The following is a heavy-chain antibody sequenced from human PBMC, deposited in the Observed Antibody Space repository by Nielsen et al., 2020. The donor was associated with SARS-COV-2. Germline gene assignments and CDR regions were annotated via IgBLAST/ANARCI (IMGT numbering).Heavy chain of an antibody. CDR1: GGSISSYY. J-gene: IGHJ6*02. CDR3: ARGYGTGYRYSYYYGVDV. CDR2: IYYSGST. V-gene: IGHV4-59*08. D-gene: IGHD3/OR15-3a*01. Sequence: SETLSLTCTASGGSISSYYWSWIRQPPGKGLEWIGYIYYSGSTNYNPSLRCRVTISLDTSKNQFSLKLSTVTAADAAVYYCARGYGTGYRYSYYYGVDVWGQGTTVAVSS.